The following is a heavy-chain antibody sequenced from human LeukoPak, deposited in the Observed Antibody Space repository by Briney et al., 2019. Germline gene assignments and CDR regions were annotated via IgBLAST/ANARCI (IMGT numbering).Heavy chain of an antibody. Sequence: GGSLRLSCAASGFTFSSYGMHWVRQAPGKGLEWVAFIRYDGSNKYYADSVKGRFTISRDNSKNTLYLQMNSLRAEDTAVYYCAKDRTAYYYGSGSYSVPDYWGQGTLVTVSS. J-gene: IGHJ4*02. D-gene: IGHD3-10*01. CDR3: AKDRTAYYYGSGSYSVPDY. CDR2: IRYDGSNK. V-gene: IGHV3-30*02. CDR1: GFTFSSYG.